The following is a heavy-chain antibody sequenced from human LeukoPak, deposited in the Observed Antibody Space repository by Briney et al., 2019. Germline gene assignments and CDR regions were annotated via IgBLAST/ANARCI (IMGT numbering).Heavy chain of an antibody. V-gene: IGHV3-21*01. D-gene: IGHD6-13*01. CDR2: ISSSSSYI. CDR3: ARGRESKQQLVPFDY. Sequence: PGGSLRLSCAASGFTFSSYSMNWVRQAPGKGLEWVSSISSSSSYIYYADSVKGRFTISRDNAKNSLYLQMNSLRAEDTAVYYCARGRESKQQLVPFDYWGQGTLVTVSS. J-gene: IGHJ4*02. CDR1: GFTFSSYS.